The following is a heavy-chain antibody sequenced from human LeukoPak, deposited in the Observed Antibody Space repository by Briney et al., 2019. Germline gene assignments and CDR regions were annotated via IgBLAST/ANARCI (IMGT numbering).Heavy chain of an antibody. Sequence: GGSLRLSCAASGFTFDDYGMSWVRQAPGKGLEWVSGINWNGGSTGYADSVKGRFTISRDNAKNSLYLQMNSLRAEDTAVYYCAKGVAAADPDAFDLWGQGKVVTVSS. D-gene: IGHD6-13*01. J-gene: IGHJ3*01. CDR1: GFTFDDYG. V-gene: IGHV3-20*04. CDR2: INWNGGST. CDR3: AKGVAAADPDAFDL.